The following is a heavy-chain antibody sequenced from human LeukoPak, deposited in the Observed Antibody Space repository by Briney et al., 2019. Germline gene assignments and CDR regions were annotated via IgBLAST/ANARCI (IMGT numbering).Heavy chain of an antibody. CDR1: GGSFSTSY. CDR2: ISTSGSA. CDR3: ARHAPGSRGGFDS. Sequence: SETLSLTCTVSGGSFSTSYWSWIRQPPGKGLEWIGYISTSGSANYNPSLKSRVTISADTSKNQLSLNLSSVTAADSAVYYCARHAPGSRGGFDSWGQGTLVTVSA. J-gene: IGHJ4*02. D-gene: IGHD2/OR15-2a*01. V-gene: IGHV4-4*09.